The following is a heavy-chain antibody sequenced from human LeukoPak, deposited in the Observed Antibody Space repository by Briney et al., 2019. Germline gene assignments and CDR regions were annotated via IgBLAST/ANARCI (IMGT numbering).Heavy chain of an antibody. CDR2: ISESGGNT. CDR1: GFTFSNYA. D-gene: IGHD3-22*01. CDR3: ATLPYYYDSSGSYYFDY. V-gene: IGHV3-23*01. Sequence: GGSLRLSCAASGFTFSNYAMNWVRQAPGKGLEWVSGISESGGNTFYADSVKGRFTISRDNSKNTLYLQMNSLRVEDTAVYYCATLPYYYDSSGSYYFDYWGQGTLVTVSS. J-gene: IGHJ4*02.